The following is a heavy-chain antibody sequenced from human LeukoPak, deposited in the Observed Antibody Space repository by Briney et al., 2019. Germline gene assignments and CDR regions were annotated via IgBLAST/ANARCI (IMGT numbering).Heavy chain of an antibody. CDR2: ISGSGGST. D-gene: IGHD3-3*01. CDR3: AKNHDFWSGYSD. J-gene: IGHJ4*02. Sequence: GGSLRLSCAVSGFTFRNYAVSWVRQAPGKGLEWVSTISGSGGSTYYADSVKGRFTISRDNSKNTLYLQMNSLRAEDTAVYYCAKNHDFWSGYSDWGQGTLVTVSS. CDR1: GFTFRNYA. V-gene: IGHV3-23*01.